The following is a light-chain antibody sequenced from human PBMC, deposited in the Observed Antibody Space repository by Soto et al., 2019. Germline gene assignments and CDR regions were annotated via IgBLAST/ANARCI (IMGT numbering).Light chain of an antibody. J-gene: IGKJ5*01. V-gene: IGKV3-20*01. CDR2: GAF. CDR1: QSVTSRS. CDR3: QGYDSSPLLT. Sequence: EIGLTQSPCTLSLSAGERATLSCRASQSVTSRSLAWYQQKPGQAPRLLIYGAFNRATGIPDRFSGSGSATDFTLTISRLEPEDCAVYYCQGYDSSPLLTFGQGTRLEIK.